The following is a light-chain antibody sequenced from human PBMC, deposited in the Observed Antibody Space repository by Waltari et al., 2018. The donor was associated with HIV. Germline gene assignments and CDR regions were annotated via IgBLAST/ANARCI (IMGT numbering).Light chain of an antibody. J-gene: IGLJ2*01. CDR2: NNK. V-gene: IGLV1-44*01. CDR1: NSNIGSNT. Sequence: QSVLTQPPSASGNPGQRVTISCSGSNSNIGSNTVNWYQQLPGTAPELLIYNNKQRPSGVPDRISGSKSGTSASLAISGLQSEDEADYYCAAWDDSLNGVVFGGGTKLTVL. CDR3: AAWDDSLNGVV.